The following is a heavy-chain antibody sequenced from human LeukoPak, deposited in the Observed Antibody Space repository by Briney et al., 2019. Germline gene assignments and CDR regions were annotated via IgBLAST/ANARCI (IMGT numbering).Heavy chain of an antibody. J-gene: IGHJ6*02. Sequence: GGSLRLSCAASGFTFSDSAMHWVRQASGKGLEWVGRIRSKANRYATVYAASVKGRFTISRDDSKKTAYLQMNSLKTEDTAVYYCTRLEYCYSTSCSPNRPYYYYGMDVWGQGTTVTVSS. D-gene: IGHD2-2*01. CDR2: IRSKANRYAT. CDR1: GFTFSDSA. CDR3: TRLEYCYSTSCSPNRPYYYYGMDV. V-gene: IGHV3-73*01.